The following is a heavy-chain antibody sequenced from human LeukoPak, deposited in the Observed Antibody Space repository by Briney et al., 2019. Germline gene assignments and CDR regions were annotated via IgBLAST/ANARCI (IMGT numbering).Heavy chain of an antibody. CDR3: AKVPTQYSSSWLGYYFDY. J-gene: IGHJ4*02. V-gene: IGHV3-7*01. CDR2: IKQDGSEK. CDR1: GFTFSSYW. Sequence: GGSLRLSCAASGFTFSSYWMSWVRQAPGKGLEWVANIKQDGSEKYYVDSVKGRFTISRDNSKNTLYLQMNSLRAEDTAVYYCAKVPTQYSSSWLGYYFDYWGQGTLVTVSS. D-gene: IGHD6-13*01.